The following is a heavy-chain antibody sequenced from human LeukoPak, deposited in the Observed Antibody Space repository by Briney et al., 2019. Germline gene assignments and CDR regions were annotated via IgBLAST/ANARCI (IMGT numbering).Heavy chain of an antibody. CDR3: ARDHTETSSLNFRNYYYYGMDI. Sequence: SETLSLTCTVSGGSIRSGDYSWNWIRQHPGKGLEWIGYIYYSGSTYYNPSLASRVTMSVDTSKNQFSLKLSSVTAADTAIYYCARDHTETSSLNFRNYYYYGMDIWGQGTTVIVSS. J-gene: IGHJ6*02. CDR2: IYYSGST. V-gene: IGHV4-31*03. D-gene: IGHD4-4*01. CDR1: GGSIRSGDYS.